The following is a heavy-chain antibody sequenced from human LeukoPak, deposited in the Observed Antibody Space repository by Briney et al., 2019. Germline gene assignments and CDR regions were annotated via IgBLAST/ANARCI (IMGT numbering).Heavy chain of an antibody. Sequence: GGSLRLSCAASGFTFSDYYMSWIRQAPGKGLEWVSYISGRGSILYYADSVKGRFTISRDNAKNSLFLQMNSLRAEDTAVYYCARVTGYYYDSSGYSFDYWGQGTLVTVSS. J-gene: IGHJ4*02. V-gene: IGHV3-11*01. CDR2: ISGRGSIL. CDR1: GFTFSDYY. CDR3: ARVTGYYYDSSGYSFDY. D-gene: IGHD3-22*01.